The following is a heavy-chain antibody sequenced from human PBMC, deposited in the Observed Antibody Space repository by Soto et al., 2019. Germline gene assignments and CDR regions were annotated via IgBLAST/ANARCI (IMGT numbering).Heavy chain of an antibody. CDR1: GFTFSNAW. V-gene: IGHV3-15*01. Sequence: GGSLRLSCAASGFTFSNAWMSWVRQAPGKGLEWVGRIKSKTDGGTTDYAAPVKGRFTISRDDSKNTLYLQMNSLKTEDTAVYYCTTGYSYGDYYYYGMDVWRQRTTVTVSS. J-gene: IGHJ6*02. CDR2: IKSKTDGGTT. D-gene: IGHD5-18*01. CDR3: TTGYSYGDYYYYGMDV.